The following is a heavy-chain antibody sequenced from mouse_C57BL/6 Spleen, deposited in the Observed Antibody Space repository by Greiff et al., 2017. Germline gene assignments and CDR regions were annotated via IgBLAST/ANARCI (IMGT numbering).Heavy chain of an antibody. J-gene: IGHJ2*01. D-gene: IGHD1-1*01. CDR3: ARLITVVATDYFDY. Sequence: QVQLQQSGPELVKPGASVKISCKASGYTFTDYYINWVKQRPGQGLEWIGWIFPGSGSTYYNEKFKGKATLTVDKSSSTSYMLLSSLTSEDSAVYFCARLITVVATDYFDYWGQGTTLTVSS. V-gene: IGHV1-75*01. CDR1: GYTFTDYY. CDR2: IFPGSGST.